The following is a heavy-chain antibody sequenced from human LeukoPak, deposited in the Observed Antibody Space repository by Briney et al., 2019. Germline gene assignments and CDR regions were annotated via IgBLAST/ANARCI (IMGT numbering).Heavy chain of an antibody. CDR1: GFTFDDFA. J-gene: IGHJ4*02. Sequence: GGSLRLSCAASGFTFDDFAMHWVRQAPGKGLEWVSYISWNSGSIDYADSVKGRFTISRDNAKNSLHLQMNSLRAEDTALYYCAKEGYYGSGSYSFDYWGQGTLVTVSS. V-gene: IGHV3-9*01. CDR2: ISWNSGSI. D-gene: IGHD3-10*01. CDR3: AKEGYYGSGSYSFDY.